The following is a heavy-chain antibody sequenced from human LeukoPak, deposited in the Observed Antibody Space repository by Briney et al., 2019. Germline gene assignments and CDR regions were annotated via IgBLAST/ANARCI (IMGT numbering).Heavy chain of an antibody. CDR1: GFPFSSYW. CDR2: INSDGSST. D-gene: IGHD6-13*01. J-gene: IGHJ4*02. CDR3: GRVYSSSLLYFEY. V-gene: IGHV3-74*01. Sequence: GGSLRLSCAASGFPFSSYWMFWVRQAPGKGLVWVSRINSDGSSTSYADSVKGRFTISRDNAKNTLYLQMNSLRAEDTAVYYCGRVYSSSLLYFEYWGQGTLVTVSS.